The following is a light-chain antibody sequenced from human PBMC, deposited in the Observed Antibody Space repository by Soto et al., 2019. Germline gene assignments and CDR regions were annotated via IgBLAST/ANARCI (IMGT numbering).Light chain of an antibody. J-gene: IGKJ4*01. CDR3: QHRSNWPST. V-gene: IGKV3-11*01. CDR2: DAS. CDR1: QSVSSY. Sequence: EIVLTQPPATLSLSPGDRATLSCRASQSVSSYLAWYQQKPGQAPRLLLYDASNRATGIPARFSGSESGTDFTLTITTLDPEDFAVYYCQHRSNWPSTLGGGTKVEIK.